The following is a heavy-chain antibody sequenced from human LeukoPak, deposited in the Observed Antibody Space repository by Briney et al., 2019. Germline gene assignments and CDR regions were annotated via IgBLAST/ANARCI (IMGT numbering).Heavy chain of an antibody. V-gene: IGHV3-23*01. CDR1: GFTFSSYA. D-gene: IGHD6-13*01. CDR2: ISGSGGST. J-gene: IGHJ5*02. Sequence: GGSLRLSCAASGFTFSSYAMSWVRQAPGKGLEWVSSISGSGGSTYYADSVKGRFTISRDNSKNTLYLQMNSLRAEDTAVYYCAKTDSSSWYVSNWFDPWGQGTLVTVSS. CDR3: AKTDSSSWYVSNWFDP.